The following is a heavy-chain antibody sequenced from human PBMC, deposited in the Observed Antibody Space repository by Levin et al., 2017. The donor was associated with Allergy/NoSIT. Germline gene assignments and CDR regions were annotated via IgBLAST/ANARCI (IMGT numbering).Heavy chain of an antibody. V-gene: IGHV3-7*01. CDR1: GFTFSRYW. Sequence: HPGGSLRLSCAVSGFTFSRYWMSWLRQGPEKGLEWVANIKQDGSEQYYVDSVKGRFTISRDNAKNSLYLQMNSLRAEDTAVYYCATTPDSRGYYFFEQWGQGTLVTVSS. CDR2: IKQDGSEQ. J-gene: IGHJ4*02. CDR3: ATTPDSRGYYFFEQ. D-gene: IGHD3-22*01.